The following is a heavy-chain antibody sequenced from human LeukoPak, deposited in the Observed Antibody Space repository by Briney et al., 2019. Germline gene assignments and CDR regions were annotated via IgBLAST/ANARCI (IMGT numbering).Heavy chain of an antibody. CDR1: GFTFSAYS. CDR2: ITSGDFV. J-gene: IGHJ6*03. CDR3: ARGGFNMVRGVIIPSNSYYYYMDI. V-gene: IGHV3-21*01. D-gene: IGHD3-10*01. Sequence: GGSLRLSCAVSGFTFSAYSMNWVRQAPGKGPEWVSSITSGDFVYFADSLKGRFTISRDNAKSSLYLQMNSLRAEDTAVYYCARGGFNMVRGVIIPSNSYYYYMDIWGKGTTVTVSS.